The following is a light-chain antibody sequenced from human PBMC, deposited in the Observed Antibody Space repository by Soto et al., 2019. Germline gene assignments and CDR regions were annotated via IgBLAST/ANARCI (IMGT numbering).Light chain of an antibody. V-gene: IGKV3-11*01. CDR3: QHRGSWPRS. Sequence: DIVLTQSPATLSLSPGERATLSCTASQSVGTSLAWYKQQPGQAPRLLIHDAAYRASGIPEGFSGSGSGTAFSLSISRLEPDDFAVYYCQHRGSWPRSFGRGTKVEI. CDR1: QSVGTS. CDR2: DAA. J-gene: IGKJ1*01.